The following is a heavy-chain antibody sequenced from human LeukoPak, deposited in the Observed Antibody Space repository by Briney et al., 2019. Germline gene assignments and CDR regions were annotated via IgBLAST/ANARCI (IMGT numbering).Heavy chain of an antibody. CDR3: AKDLVAPRGDGNHFDY. V-gene: IGHV3-30*18. D-gene: IGHD3-10*01. CDR1: GFTFSSYG. J-gene: IGHJ4*02. CDR2: VSYDESHK. Sequence: GGSLRLSCVASGFTFSSYGMHWVRQAPGKGLEWVAIVSYDESHKFYADSVKGRFTVSRDNSKNTLYLQMNSLSPEDAAVYYCAKDLVAPRGDGNHFDYWGQGTLVTVSS.